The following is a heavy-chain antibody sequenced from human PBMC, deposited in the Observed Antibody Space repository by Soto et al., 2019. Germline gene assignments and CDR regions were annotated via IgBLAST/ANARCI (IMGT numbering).Heavy chain of an antibody. CDR2: IIPIFGTA. J-gene: IGHJ6*02. V-gene: IGHV1-69*01. D-gene: IGHD6-13*01. CDR1: GGTFSSYA. CDR3: ARGTAAAGTGGRPYYYYYYGMDV. Sequence: QVQLVQSGAEVKKPGSSVKVSCKASGGTFSSYAISWVRQAPGQGLEWMGGIIPIFGTANYAQKFQGRVTITADESTSTAYMELSSLRSEDTGVYYCARGTAAAGTGGRPYYYYYYGMDVWGQGTTVTVSS.